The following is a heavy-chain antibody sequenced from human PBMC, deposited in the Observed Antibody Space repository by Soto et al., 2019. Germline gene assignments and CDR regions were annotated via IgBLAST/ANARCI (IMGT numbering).Heavy chain of an antibody. CDR2: ISTSSTYI. CDR3: ARDRSRFDY. J-gene: IGHJ4*02. Sequence: GGSLRLSCAASGFTLSDSSMNWVRQAPGKGLEWVSSISTSSTYINYADSVKGRFTISRDNAKNSLYLQMNSLRAEDTAVYYCARDRSRFDYWGQGTLVTVS. CDR1: GFTLSDSS. V-gene: IGHV3-21*01.